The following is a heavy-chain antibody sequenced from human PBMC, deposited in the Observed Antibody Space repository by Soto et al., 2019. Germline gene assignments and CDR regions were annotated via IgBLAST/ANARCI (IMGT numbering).Heavy chain of an antibody. CDR2: IWYDGSNK. CDR1: GFTFSSYG. Sequence: GESLKISCAASGFTFSSYGMHWVRQAPGKGLEWVAVIWYDGSNKYYADSVKGRFTISRDNSKNTMYLKMNSLRAEDTAVYYCASCISGHNYYGMDVWGQGTTVTVSS. CDR3: ASCISGHNYYGMDV. J-gene: IGHJ6*02. D-gene: IGHD6-25*01. V-gene: IGHV3-33*01.